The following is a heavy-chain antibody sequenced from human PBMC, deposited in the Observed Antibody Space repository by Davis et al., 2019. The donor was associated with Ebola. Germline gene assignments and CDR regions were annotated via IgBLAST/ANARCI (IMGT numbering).Heavy chain of an antibody. Sequence: MPSETLSLTCAVYGGSFSGYYWSWIRQPPGKGLEWIGEINHSGSTNYNPSLKSRVTISVDTSKNQFSLKLSSVTAADTAVYYCAREARDIVVVVAATLNWFDPWGQGTLVTVSS. D-gene: IGHD2-15*01. V-gene: IGHV4-34*01. CDR2: INHSGST. J-gene: IGHJ5*02. CDR3: AREARDIVVVVAATLNWFDP. CDR1: GGSFSGYY.